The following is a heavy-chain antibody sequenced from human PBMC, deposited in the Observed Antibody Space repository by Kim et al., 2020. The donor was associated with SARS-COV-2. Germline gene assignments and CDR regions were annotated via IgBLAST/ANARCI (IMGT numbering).Heavy chain of an antibody. CDR1: GGTFSSYA. D-gene: IGHD2-15*01. CDR2: IIPIFGTA. J-gene: IGHJ3*02. V-gene: IGHV1-69*13. Sequence: SVKVSCKASGGTFSSYAISWVRQAPGQGLEWMGGIIPIFGTANYAQKFQRRVTITADESTSTAYMELSSLRSEDTAVYYCAREIDPPGIVVVVAATLGAFDIWGQGTMVTVSS. CDR3: AREIDPPGIVVVVAATLGAFDI.